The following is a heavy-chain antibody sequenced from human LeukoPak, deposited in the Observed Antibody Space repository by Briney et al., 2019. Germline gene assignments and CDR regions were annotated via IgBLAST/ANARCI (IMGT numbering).Heavy chain of an antibody. D-gene: IGHD1-26*01. Sequence: GGSLRLSCAASGFKFDDYGMSWVRQAPGKGLEWVSGINWNGGSTGYADSVKGRFTISRDNAKNSLYLQMNSLRDEDTAVYYCAREESGSYFSWSVGYFDYWGQGTLVTVSS. CDR1: GFKFDDYG. CDR2: INWNGGST. V-gene: IGHV3-20*04. J-gene: IGHJ4*02. CDR3: AREESGSYFSWSVGYFDY.